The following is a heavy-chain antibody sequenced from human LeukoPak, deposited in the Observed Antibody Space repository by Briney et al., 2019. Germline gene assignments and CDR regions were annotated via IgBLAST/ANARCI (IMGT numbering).Heavy chain of an antibody. CDR2: ITGSGDTT. CDR1: GFIFRNYA. V-gene: IGHV3-23*01. D-gene: IGHD3-9*01. J-gene: IGHJ4*02. Sequence: GGSLRLSCAASGFIFRNYAMSWVRQDPGKGLEWVSAITGSGDTTYYADSVKGRFTISRDNSKNTLYVEMNTLRAEDTAVYYRAKWGDYDILTGYYVSDFWGQGTLVTVSS. CDR3: AKWGDYDILTGYYVSDF.